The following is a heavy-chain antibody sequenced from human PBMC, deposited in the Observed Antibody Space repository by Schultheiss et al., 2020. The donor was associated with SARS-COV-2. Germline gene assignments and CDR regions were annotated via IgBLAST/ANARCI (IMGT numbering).Heavy chain of an antibody. Sequence: GESLKISCKASGYTFNTYGVTWVRQAPGQGLEWVAWISAYNGNMKYVDKFQGRVSLTTDTSTNTAYMELRSLRSDDTAVYYCASGGDYTSEYLDYWGQGTLVTVSS. D-gene: IGHD4-17*01. CDR1: GYTFNTYG. CDR3: ASGGDYTSEYLDY. J-gene: IGHJ4*02. CDR2: ISAYNGNM. V-gene: IGHV1-18*01.